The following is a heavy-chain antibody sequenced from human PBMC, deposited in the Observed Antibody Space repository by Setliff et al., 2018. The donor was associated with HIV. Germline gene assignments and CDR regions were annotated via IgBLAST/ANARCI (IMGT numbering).Heavy chain of an antibody. D-gene: IGHD2-2*01. J-gene: IGHJ6*02. Sequence: GGSLRLSCTASGFAFSSFGMHWVRQAPGKGLEWVAFLHYDGSYIYYADSVKGRFTISRDNSKNTLSLQMDSLTTEDTAVYYCARPTYCSSTSCRRYAMDVWGQGTTVTVS. CDR2: LHYDGSYI. CDR1: GFAFSSFG. V-gene: IGHV3-30*02. CDR3: ARPTYCSSTSCRRYAMDV.